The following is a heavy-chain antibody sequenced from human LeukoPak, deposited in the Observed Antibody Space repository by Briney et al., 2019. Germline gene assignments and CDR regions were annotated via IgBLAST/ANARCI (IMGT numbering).Heavy chain of an antibody. CDR3: AIYYYDSSGYYLPTDY. V-gene: IGHV4-59*01. CDR2: IYYSGST. D-gene: IGHD3-22*01. J-gene: IGHJ4*02. CDR1: GGSISSYY. Sequence: SEILSLTCTVSGGSISSYYWSWIRQPPGKGLEWIGYIYYSGSTNYNPSLKSRVTISVDTSKNQFSLKLSSVTAADTAVYYCAIYYYDSSGYYLPTDYWGQRTVVTVFS.